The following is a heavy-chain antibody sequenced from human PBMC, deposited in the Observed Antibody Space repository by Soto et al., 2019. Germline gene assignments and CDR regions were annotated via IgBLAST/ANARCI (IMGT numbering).Heavy chain of an antibody. CDR1: GFTFSNAW. V-gene: IGHV3-15*01. CDR3: TTDWLEWLLYFDY. J-gene: IGHJ4*02. Sequence: GGSLRLSCAASGFTFSNAWMSWVRQAPGKGLEWVGRIKSKTDGGTTDYAAPVKGRFTISRDDSKNTLYLQMNSLKTEDTAVYYCTTDWLEWLLYFDYWGQGTLVTVSS. CDR2: IKSKTDGGTT. D-gene: IGHD3-3*01.